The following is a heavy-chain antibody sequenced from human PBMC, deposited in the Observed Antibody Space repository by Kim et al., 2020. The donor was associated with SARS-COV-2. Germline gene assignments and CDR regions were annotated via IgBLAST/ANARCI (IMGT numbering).Heavy chain of an antibody. D-gene: IGHD2-21*02. CDR1: GYTFTTYA. J-gene: IGHJ3*02. Sequence: ASVKVSCKASGYTFTTYAISWVRHAPGQGLEWMEWISTSNGHTNYAHNLQGRVTMTTDTSTATVYMELRSLRSDDTAMFYCARFCGGHCYEAFDIWGQGTMVTVSS. CDR3: ARFCGGHCYEAFDI. CDR2: ISTSNGHT. V-gene: IGHV1-18*01.